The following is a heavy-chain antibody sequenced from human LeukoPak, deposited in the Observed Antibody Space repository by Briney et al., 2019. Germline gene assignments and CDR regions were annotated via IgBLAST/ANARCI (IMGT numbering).Heavy chain of an antibody. CDR1: GYTFTSYD. J-gene: IGHJ4*02. V-gene: IGHV1-8*01. Sequence: ASVKVSCKASGYTFTSYDIHWVRQATGQGLGWMGWINPDSDNTDYAQKFQARVTITRNTSISTAYMELSSLRSEDTAVYYCAIGAVGFDYWGQGTLVTVSS. CDR2: INPDSDNT. CDR3: AIGAVGFDY. D-gene: IGHD6-19*01.